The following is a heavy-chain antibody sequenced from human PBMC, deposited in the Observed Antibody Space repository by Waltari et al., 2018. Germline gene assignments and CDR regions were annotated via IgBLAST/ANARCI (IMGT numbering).Heavy chain of an antibody. CDR3: ARTSGRHAFDI. Sequence: QVQLQESGPGLVKPSETLSLTCTVSGGSIISYYWSWIRQPPGKGLEWIGYIYYSGSTNYNPSLKSRVTISVDTSKNQFSLKLSSVTAADTAVYYCARTSGRHAFDIWGQGTMVTVSS. CDR1: GGSIISYY. J-gene: IGHJ3*02. V-gene: IGHV4-59*01. CDR2: IYYSGST. D-gene: IGHD3-10*01.